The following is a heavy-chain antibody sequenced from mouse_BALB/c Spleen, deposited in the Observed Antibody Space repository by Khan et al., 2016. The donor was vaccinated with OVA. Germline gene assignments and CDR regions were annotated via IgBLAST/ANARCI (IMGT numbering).Heavy chain of an antibody. CDR2: IRYDGNS. CDR3: ARGGSSGPAWFAY. D-gene: IGHD3-1*01. J-gene: IGHJ3*01. V-gene: IGHV3-6*02. CDR1: GYSITSGYF. Sequence: EVQLQESGPGLVKPSQSLSLTCSVTGYSITSGYFWNWIRQFPGNKLEWMGYIRYDGNSNYNPSLKNRLSITRDTSKNQFFLKLKSVTPEDTATYYCARGGSSGPAWFAYWGQGTLVTVSA.